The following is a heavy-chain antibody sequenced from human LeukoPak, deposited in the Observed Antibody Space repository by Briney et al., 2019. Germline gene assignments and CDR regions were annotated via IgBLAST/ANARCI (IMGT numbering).Heavy chain of an antibody. CDR2: IYTSGST. CDR1: GGSISSYY. J-gene: IGHJ3*02. CDR3: ARNGYYDFWSGSNDAFDI. V-gene: IGHV4-4*07. Sequence: SETLSLTCTVSGGSISSYYWSWIRQPAGKGLEWIGRIYTSGSTNYNPSLKSRVTMSVDTSKNQFSLKLSSVTAADTAVYYCARNGYYDFWSGSNDAFDIWGQGTMVTVSS. D-gene: IGHD3-3*01.